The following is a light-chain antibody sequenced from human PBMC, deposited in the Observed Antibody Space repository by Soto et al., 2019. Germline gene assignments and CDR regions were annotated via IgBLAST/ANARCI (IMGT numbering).Light chain of an antibody. CDR2: DAS. J-gene: IGKJ4*01. Sequence: DIQMTQSPSTLSASVGDRVTITCRASQSISSWLAWYQQKPGKAPKLLIHDASSLESGVPSRFSGSGSGTEFTLTISSLQPDDFATYYCQQYNSYSQTFGGGTKVEIK. CDR3: QQYNSYSQT. V-gene: IGKV1-5*01. CDR1: QSISSW.